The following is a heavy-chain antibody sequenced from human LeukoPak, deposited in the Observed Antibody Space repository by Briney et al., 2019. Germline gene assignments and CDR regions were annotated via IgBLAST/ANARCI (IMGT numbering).Heavy chain of an antibody. CDR2: IKRRGDGGTT. D-gene: IGHD3-3*01. Sequence: GGSLRLSCAASGFTFNNAWMSWVRQAPGKGLEWVGRIKRRGDGGTTDYAAPVKGRFTISRDDSKNTVYLQVNSLKTEDTGVYYCATALLGVGFWGQGTLVTVPS. V-gene: IGHV3-15*01. CDR3: ATALLGVGF. J-gene: IGHJ4*02. CDR1: GFTFNNAW.